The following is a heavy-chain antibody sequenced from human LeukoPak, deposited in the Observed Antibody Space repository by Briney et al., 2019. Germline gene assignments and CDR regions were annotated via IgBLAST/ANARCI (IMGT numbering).Heavy chain of an antibody. Sequence: GGSLRLSCAASGFTFSSYGMHWVRQAPGKGLEWVAFIQYDGSNKYYADSVKGRFTISRDNSKNTLYLQMNSLRAEDTAVYYCARDSHDAFDIWGQGTMVTVSS. CDR3: ARDSHDAFDI. V-gene: IGHV3-30*02. CDR2: IQYDGSNK. J-gene: IGHJ3*02. CDR1: GFTFSSYG. D-gene: IGHD3/OR15-3a*01.